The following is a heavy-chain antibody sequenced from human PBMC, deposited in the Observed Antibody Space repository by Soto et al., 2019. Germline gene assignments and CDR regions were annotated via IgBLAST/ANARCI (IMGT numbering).Heavy chain of an antibody. V-gene: IGHV1-2*04. CDR1: WGTLPRLF. CDR3: ARGRAPAAAGHPWGVSYYGMDV. J-gene: IGHJ6*02. CDR2: INPNSGGT. Sequence: KGSCQASWGTLPRLFIYWGRPAPGQKGGGVGWINPNSGGTNYAQKFQGWVTMTRDTSISTAYMDLSRLRSDDTAVYYCARGRAPAAAGHPWGVSYYGMDVWGQGTTVTVSS. D-gene: IGHD6-13*01.